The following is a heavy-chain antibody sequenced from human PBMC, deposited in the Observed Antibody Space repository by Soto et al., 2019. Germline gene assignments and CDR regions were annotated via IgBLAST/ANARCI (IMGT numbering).Heavy chain of an antibody. V-gene: IGHV4-34*01. J-gene: IGHJ5*02. CDR1: GGSFSVYS. CDR2: INHSGMT. Sequence: SETLSLTCAVYGGSFSVYSWSWILQPPGKGLEWIGDINHSGMTHYNPSLESRVSMSVDSSKNQFSLKLNSVTAADTAVYYCARHSGPYASSWFDAWGQGTLVTVSS. D-gene: IGHD6-6*01. CDR3: ARHSGPYASSWFDA.